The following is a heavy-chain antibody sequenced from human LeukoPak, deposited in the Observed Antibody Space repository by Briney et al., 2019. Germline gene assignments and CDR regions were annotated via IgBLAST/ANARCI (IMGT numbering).Heavy chain of an antibody. CDR3: AREAYYDILTGPGAFDY. V-gene: IGHV1-18*01. CDR1: GYTFTSYG. CDR2: ISAYNGNT. Sequence: ASVKVSCKASGYTFTSYGISWVRQAPGQGLEWMGWISAYNGNTNYAQKLQGRVTMTTDTSTSTAYMELRSLRSDDTAVYYCAREAYYDILTGPGAFDYWGQGTPVTVSS. J-gene: IGHJ4*02. D-gene: IGHD3-9*01.